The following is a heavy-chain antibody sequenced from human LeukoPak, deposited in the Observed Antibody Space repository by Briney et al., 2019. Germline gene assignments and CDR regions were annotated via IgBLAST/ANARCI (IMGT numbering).Heavy chain of an antibody. CDR2: VYYSGST. CDR3: ARPSRSISTAGAFDI. Sequence: SETLSLTCTVSGGSVSSFSWSWIRQPPGKGLEWIGYVYYSGSTNYSPSLKSRVTISVDTSKNQFSLKLSSVTAADTAVYYCARPSRSISTAGAFDIWGQGTMVTVSS. D-gene: IGHD3-10*01. J-gene: IGHJ3*02. CDR1: GGSVSSFS. V-gene: IGHV4-59*08.